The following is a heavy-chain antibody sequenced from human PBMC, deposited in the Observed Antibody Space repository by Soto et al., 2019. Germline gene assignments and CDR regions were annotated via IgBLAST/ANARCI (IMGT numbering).Heavy chain of an antibody. J-gene: IGHJ5*02. CDR2: INPSGGST. D-gene: IGHD3-3*01. V-gene: IGHV1-46*01. CDR1: GYTFTSYY. CDR3: ATRITVFGLLIPPFDP. Sequence: ASVKVSCKASGYTFTSYYMHWVRQAPVQGLEWMGIINPSGGSTSYAQKFQGRVTMSVDTSKNQFSLRLSSVTAADTAIYYCATRITVFGLLIPPFDPWGQGTQVTVSS.